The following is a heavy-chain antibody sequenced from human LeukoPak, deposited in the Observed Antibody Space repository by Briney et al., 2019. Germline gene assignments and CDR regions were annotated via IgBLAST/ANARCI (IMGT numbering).Heavy chain of an antibody. Sequence: PGGSLRLSCAASGLTFSIYAMTWVRQAPGKGLEWVSTISGNGDDTYYAGSVKGRFTISRDNSKNTLYLQMNSLRAEDTAVYYCAKDLYGDYVEDYWGQGTLVTVSS. J-gene: IGHJ4*02. V-gene: IGHV3-23*01. CDR2: ISGNGDDT. D-gene: IGHD4-17*01. CDR1: GLTFSIYA. CDR3: AKDLYGDYVEDY.